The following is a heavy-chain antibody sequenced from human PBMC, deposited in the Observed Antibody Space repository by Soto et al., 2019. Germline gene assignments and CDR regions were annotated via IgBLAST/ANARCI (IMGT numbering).Heavy chain of an antibody. V-gene: IGHV4-39*01. D-gene: IGHD3-22*01. CDR1: GGTISSSNYY. CDR2: IFYRGSS. J-gene: IGHJ4*02. CDR3: TSQYYYDSSGYYFGPVY. Sequence: QLQLQESGPGLVKPSGTLSLTCTVSGGTISSSNYYWGWIRQPPGKGLALIGNIFYRGSSYFNSSLKIRVAVSVDTSKNQFALKLTSLTAADTAVYYCTSQYYYDSSGYYFGPVYGGQGTLVTVSS.